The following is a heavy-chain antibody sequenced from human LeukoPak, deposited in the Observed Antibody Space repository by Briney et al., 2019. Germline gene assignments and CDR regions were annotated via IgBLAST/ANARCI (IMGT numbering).Heavy chain of an antibody. V-gene: IGHV3-30*02. CDR3: AKGIAVDYGVL. CDR1: GFTFSSYG. CDR2: IRCDGSNK. Sequence: GGSLRLSCAASGFTFSSYGMHWVRQAPGKGLEWVAFIRCDGSNKYYADSVKGRFTISRDNSKNTLYLQMNSLRAEDTAVYYCAKGIAVDYGVLWGQGTLVTVSS. J-gene: IGHJ4*02. D-gene: IGHD4-17*01.